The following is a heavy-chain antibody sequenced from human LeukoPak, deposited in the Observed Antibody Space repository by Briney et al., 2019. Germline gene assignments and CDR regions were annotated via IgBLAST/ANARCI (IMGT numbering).Heavy chain of an antibody. CDR1: GFTFSNAW. Sequence: GGSLRLSCAASGFTFSNAWIRCVRQAPGEGREWVGRIIRKTDGGTTDYAAHVKGRFTISRDDSKNTLYLQMNSLKTEDTAVYYCTTVLYYYDSSGYTHFDYWGQGTLVTVSS. V-gene: IGHV3-15*01. J-gene: IGHJ4*02. CDR2: IIRKTDGGTT. D-gene: IGHD3-22*01. CDR3: TTVLYYYDSSGYTHFDY.